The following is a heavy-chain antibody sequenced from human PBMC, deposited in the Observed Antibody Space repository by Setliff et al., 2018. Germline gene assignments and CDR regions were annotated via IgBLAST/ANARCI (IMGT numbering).Heavy chain of an antibody. D-gene: IGHD3-9*01. Sequence: SVKVSCKTSGTTFNSHAINWVRQAPGQGLEWMGRIITAFGSAISAQKFQDRVSITADRTTYTAYLELTSMTLEDTAVYYCATSPKKVTGSDYYNYYMDVWGKGTTVTVSS. CDR1: GTTFNSHA. V-gene: IGHV1-69*06. CDR3: ATSPKKVTGSDYYNYYMDV. CDR2: IITAFGSA. J-gene: IGHJ6*03.